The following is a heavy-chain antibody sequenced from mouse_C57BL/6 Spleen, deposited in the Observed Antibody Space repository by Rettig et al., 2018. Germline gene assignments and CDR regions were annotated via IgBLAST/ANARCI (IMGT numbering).Heavy chain of an antibody. CDR3: ARGNDYFAFDY. CDR1: DFNIKDYY. Sequence: EVQLQQSGAELVKPGASVKLSCTASDFNIKDYYIHWVMQRTEQGLEWIGRIDPEDGETKYAPNFLGRATLSTDTSSNTAYLQLSSLTSADTAVYYCARGNDYFAFDYWGQDTTLTVSS. J-gene: IGHJ2*01. CDR2: IDPEDGET. D-gene: IGHD2-4*01. V-gene: IGHV14-2*01.